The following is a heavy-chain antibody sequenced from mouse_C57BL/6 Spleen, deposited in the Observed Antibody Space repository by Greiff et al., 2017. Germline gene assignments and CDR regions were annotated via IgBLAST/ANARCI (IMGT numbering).Heavy chain of an antibody. J-gene: IGHJ2*01. D-gene: IGHD2-1*01. CDR3: ARRSIYYGYYFDY. CDR2: IDPSDSYT. Sequence: QVQLQQPGAELVKPGASVKLSCKASGYTFTSYWMQWVKQRPGQGLEWIGEIDPSDSYTNYNQKFKGKATLTVDTSSSTAYMQLSSLTSEDSAVYYCARRSIYYGYYFDYWGQGTTLTVSA. V-gene: IGHV1-50*01. CDR1: GYTFTSYW.